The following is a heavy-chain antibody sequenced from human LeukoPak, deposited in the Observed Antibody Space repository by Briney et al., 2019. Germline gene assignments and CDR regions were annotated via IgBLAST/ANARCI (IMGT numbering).Heavy chain of an antibody. CDR2: IKQDGSEK. V-gene: IGHV3-7*03. CDR3: AKDPTLRYSSGWSSGDWFDP. CDR1: GFTFSSYW. J-gene: IGHJ5*02. D-gene: IGHD6-19*01. Sequence: PGGSLRLSCAASGFTFSSYWMSWVRQAPGKGLEWVANIKQDGSEKYYVDSVKGRFTISRDNSKNTLYLQMISLRAEDTAVYYCAKDPTLRYSSGWSSGDWFDPWGQGTLVTVSS.